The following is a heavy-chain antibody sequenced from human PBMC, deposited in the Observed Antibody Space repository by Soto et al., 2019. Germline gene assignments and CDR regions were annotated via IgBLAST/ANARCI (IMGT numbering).Heavy chain of an antibody. Sequence: QVQLVESGGGVVQPGRSLRLSCAASGFTFSSYGMHWVRQAPGKGLEWVEVISCDGSNKYYADSVKGRFTISRDKSKNTLYLQMNSLRAEDTAVYYCARSPYSVSYLAYFDYWGQGTLVTVSS. CDR3: ARSPYSVSYLAYFDY. CDR2: ISCDGSNK. V-gene: IGHV3-30*03. CDR1: GFTFSSYG. D-gene: IGHD1-26*01. J-gene: IGHJ4*02.